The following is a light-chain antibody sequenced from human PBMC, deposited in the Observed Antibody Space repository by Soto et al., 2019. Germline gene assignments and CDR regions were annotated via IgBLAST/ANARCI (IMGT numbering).Light chain of an antibody. CDR2: STN. Sequence: QTVVTQEPSFSVSPGGTVTLTCGLSSGSVSTSYYPSWYQQTPGQAPRTLIYSTNTRSSGVPDRFSGSILGNKAALTITGAQADDESDYYCVLYMGTDVICGGGTKLTVL. CDR3: VLYMGTDVI. V-gene: IGLV8-61*01. CDR1: SGSVSTSYY. J-gene: IGLJ2*01.